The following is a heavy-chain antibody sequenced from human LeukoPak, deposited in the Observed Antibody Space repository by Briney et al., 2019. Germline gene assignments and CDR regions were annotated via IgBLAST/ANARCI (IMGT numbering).Heavy chain of an antibody. V-gene: IGHV3-43*02. J-gene: IGHJ4*02. CDR1: GFTFGGFA. CDR3: AKDTGSGWDFDS. CDR2: VTGGGTT. D-gene: IGHD6-19*01. Sequence: PGGSLRLSCAASGFTFGGFAMHWVRQAPVRGLEWVSLVTGGGTTYYADSVRGRSTISRDNSKNSLYLQMNTLRTEDTAFYYCAKDTGSGWDFDSWGQGTLVTVSS.